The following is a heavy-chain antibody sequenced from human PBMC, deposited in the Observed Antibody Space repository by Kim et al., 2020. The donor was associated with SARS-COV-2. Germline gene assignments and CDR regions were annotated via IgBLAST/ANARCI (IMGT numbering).Heavy chain of an antibody. CDR3: ATDRFPGEDYYYGMDV. J-gene: IGHJ6*02. Sequence: KFQGRVTMTEDTSTDTAYMELSSLRSEDTAVYYCATDRFPGEDYYYGMDVWGQGTTVTVSS. V-gene: IGHV1-24*01. D-gene: IGHD2-21*01.